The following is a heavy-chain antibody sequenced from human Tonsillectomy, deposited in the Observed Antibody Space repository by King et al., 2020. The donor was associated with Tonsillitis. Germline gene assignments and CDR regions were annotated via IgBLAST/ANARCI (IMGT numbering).Heavy chain of an antibody. CDR1: CGSISSSNW. Sequence: VQLQESGPGLVKPSGTLSLTCAVSCGSISSSNWWSWVRQPPGKGLEWIGEIYHSGSTNYNPSLNSRVTLSVDKSKNKFSLKLSSVTAAETAVYYCAREMYYYDRGGFDYWGQGTLVTVSS. V-gene: IGHV4-4*02. CDR2: IYHSGST. J-gene: IGHJ4*02. CDR3: AREMYYYDRGGFDY. D-gene: IGHD3-22*01.